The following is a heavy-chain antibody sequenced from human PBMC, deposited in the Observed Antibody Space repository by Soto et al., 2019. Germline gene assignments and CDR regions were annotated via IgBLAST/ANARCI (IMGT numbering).Heavy chain of an antibody. CDR3: AREGKVVITTGWFDP. D-gene: IGHD3-22*01. Sequence: PGGSLRLSCAASGFTFSSYSMNWVRQAPGKGLESVSSISSSSSYIYYADSVKGRFTISRDNAKNSLYLQMNSLRAEDTAVYYCAREGKVVITTGWFDPWGQGTLVTVSS. CDR1: GFTFSSYS. CDR2: ISSSSSYI. V-gene: IGHV3-21*04. J-gene: IGHJ5*02.